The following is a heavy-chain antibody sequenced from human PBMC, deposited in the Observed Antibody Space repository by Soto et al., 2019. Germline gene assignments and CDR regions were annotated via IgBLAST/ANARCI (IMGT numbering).Heavy chain of an antibody. D-gene: IGHD6-6*01. CDR2: LRYDGRNK. CDR1: GLTFSDST. Sequence: QVQLVESGGGVVQPGKSLRLSCTASGLTFSDSTIHWVRQAPGKGLEWVAALRYDGRNKYYADSVKGRSSISRDNTKXXXXVXXXXXXXXXXYYCAREGAYSGSAFDYWGQGTLVTVSS. J-gene: IGHJ4*02. V-gene: IGHV3-30*04. CDR3: EGAYSGSAFDY.